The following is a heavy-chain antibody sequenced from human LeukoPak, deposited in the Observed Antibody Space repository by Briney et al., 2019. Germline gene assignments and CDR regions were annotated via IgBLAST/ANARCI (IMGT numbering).Heavy chain of an antibody. Sequence: SETLSLTCAVYGGSFSGYYWSWIRQPPGKGLEWIGEINHSGSTNYNPSLKSRVTISVDTSENQFSLKLSSVTAADTAVYYCARGRSSYYEDYYFDYWGQGTLVTVSS. D-gene: IGHD1-26*01. CDR1: GGSFSGYY. CDR2: INHSGST. CDR3: ARGRSSYYEDYYFDY. V-gene: IGHV4-34*01. J-gene: IGHJ4*02.